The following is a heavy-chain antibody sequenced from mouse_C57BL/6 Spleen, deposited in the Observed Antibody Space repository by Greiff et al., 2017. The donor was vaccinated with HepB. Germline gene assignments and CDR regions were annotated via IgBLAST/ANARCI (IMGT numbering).Heavy chain of an antibody. CDR1: GYTFTSYG. CDR2: IYPRSGNT. V-gene: IGHV1-81*01. J-gene: IGHJ2*01. CDR3: ARGDGYPDY. Sequence: VQLVESGAELARPGASVKLSCKASGYTFTSYGISWVKQRTGQGLEWIGEIYPRSGNTYYNEKFKGKATLTADKSSSTAYMELRSLTSEDSAVYFCARGDGYPDYWGQGTTLTVSS. D-gene: IGHD2-3*01.